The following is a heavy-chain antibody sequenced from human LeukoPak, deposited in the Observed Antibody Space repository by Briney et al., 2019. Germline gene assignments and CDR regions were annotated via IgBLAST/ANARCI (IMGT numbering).Heavy chain of an antibody. CDR2: ISNDGNKK. CDR3: AKDWYSFTVVTPFSH. J-gene: IGHJ4*02. D-gene: IGHD4-23*01. Sequence: HSGGSLRLSCAPSGFTFSNYGMHWVRQAPGKGLEWVAGISNDGNKKYYADSVKGRFIISRDNSKNTLYLQMNSLRAEDTAVYYCAKDWYSFTVVTPFSHWGQGTLVTVSS. V-gene: IGHV3-30*18. CDR1: GFTFSNYG.